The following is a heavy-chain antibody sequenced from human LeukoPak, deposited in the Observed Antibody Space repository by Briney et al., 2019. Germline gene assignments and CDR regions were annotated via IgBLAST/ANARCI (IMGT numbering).Heavy chain of an antibody. Sequence: PSETLSLTCTVSGGSISSSSYYWGWIRQPPGTGLEWIGSIYYSGSTNYNPSLKSRVTISVDTSKNQFSLKLSSVTAADTAVYYCAFQVRFLRYGMDVWGQGTTVTVSS. D-gene: IGHD3-3*01. V-gene: IGHV4-39*07. J-gene: IGHJ6*02. CDR1: GGSISSSSYY. CDR2: IYYSGST. CDR3: AFQVRFLRYGMDV.